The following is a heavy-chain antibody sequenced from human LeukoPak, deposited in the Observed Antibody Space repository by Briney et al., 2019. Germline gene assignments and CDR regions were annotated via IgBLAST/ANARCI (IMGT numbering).Heavy chain of an antibody. CDR2: ISSSSSTI. CDR3: VLSAAGRDYYYYMDV. J-gene: IGHJ6*03. CDR1: GFTFSSYS. D-gene: IGHD6-13*01. V-gene: IGHV3-48*01. Sequence: SGGSLRLSCAASGFTFSSYSMNWVRQAPGKGLEWVSYISSSSSTIYYADSVKGRFTISRDNAKNSLYLQMNSLRAEDTAVYYCVLSAAGRDYYYYMDVWGKGTTVTVSS.